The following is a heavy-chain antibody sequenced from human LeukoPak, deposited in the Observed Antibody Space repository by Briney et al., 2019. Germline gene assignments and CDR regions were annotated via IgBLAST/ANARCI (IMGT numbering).Heavy chain of an antibody. Sequence: ASVTVSCKASGGTFLSYVISWVRQAPGQGLEWMGGAIPFLGTANYAQKFQDRITITAEKSTTTTYKELRSLRSDDTAIYYCAILGTVPYWGQGTQITVSS. J-gene: IGHJ4*02. CDR1: GGTFLSYV. V-gene: IGHV1-69*10. D-gene: IGHD1-26*01. CDR3: AILGTVPY. CDR2: AIPFLGTA.